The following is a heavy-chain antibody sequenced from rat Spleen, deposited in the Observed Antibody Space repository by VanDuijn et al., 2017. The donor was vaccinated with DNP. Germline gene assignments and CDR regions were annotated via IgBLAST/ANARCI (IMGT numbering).Heavy chain of an antibody. V-gene: IGHV5-7*01. CDR1: GFTFSDYN. CDR2: IIYDGTRT. CDR3: ARHQATPYFDY. Sequence: EVQLVESGGGLVQPGRSLKLSCAASGFTFSDYNMAWVRQAPKKGLEWVATIIYDGTRTFYRDSVKGRFTISRDNAKSNLYLQMNSLRSEDMATYYCARHQATPYFDYWGQGVMVTVSS. D-gene: IGHD1-10*01. J-gene: IGHJ2*01.